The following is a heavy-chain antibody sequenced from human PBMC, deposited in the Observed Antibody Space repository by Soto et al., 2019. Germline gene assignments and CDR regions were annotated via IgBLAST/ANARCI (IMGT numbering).Heavy chain of an antibody. D-gene: IGHD6-19*01. CDR3: ARTQWLAHDVFDI. J-gene: IGHJ3*02. Sequence: QVQLQESGPGLVKPSETLSLTCSVSIGAISTNSWNWIWQPPGKGLEWIGYVYYSGSTNYNPSLKSRVTISVDTSKNQFSLKLSSVTAADTAVYYCARTQWLAHDVFDIWGQGTMVTVSS. V-gene: IGHV4-59*01. CDR2: VYYSGST. CDR1: IGAISTNS.